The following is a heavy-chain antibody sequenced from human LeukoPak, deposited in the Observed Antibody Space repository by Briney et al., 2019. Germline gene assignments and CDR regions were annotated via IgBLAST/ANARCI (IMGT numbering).Heavy chain of an antibody. CDR3: ARADYYGSRDYYYYMDV. D-gene: IGHD3-10*01. CDR1: GYSISSGYY. CDR2: IYTSGST. Sequence: SETLSLTCTVSGYSISSGYYWGWIRQPAGKGLEWIGRIYTSGSTNYNPSLKSRVTMSVDTSKNQFSLKLSSVTAADTAVYYCARADYYGSRDYYYYMDVWGKGTTVTISS. J-gene: IGHJ6*03. V-gene: IGHV4-4*07.